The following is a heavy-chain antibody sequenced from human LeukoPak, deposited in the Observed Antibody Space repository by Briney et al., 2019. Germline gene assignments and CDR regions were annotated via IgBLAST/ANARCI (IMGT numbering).Heavy chain of an antibody. CDR1: GGSMSNYY. V-gene: IGHV4-4*07. CDR3: AREPGHSTCYFDF. CDR2: LRTTGST. J-gene: IGHJ4*02. D-gene: IGHD1-14*01. Sequence: PSETLSLTCTVSGGSMSNYYWGWIRQPAEKGLEWIGRLRTTGSTNYNPSLKSRVTMSLDTSKKQFSLKLTSVTAAGTAMYYCAREPGHSTCYFDFWGQGTLVTVSS.